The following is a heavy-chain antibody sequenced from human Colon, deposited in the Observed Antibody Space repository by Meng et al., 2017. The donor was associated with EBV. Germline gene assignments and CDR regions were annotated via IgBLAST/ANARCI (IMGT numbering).Heavy chain of an antibody. CDR1: GGYVSSGNYY. J-gene: IGHJ4*02. CDR3: ARETHNSGWSKIDS. V-gene: IGHV4-61*01. D-gene: IGHD6-19*01. CDR2: IYNTGNT. Sequence: VQLQESGPGLVKTSETLSLICSVSGGYVSSGNYYWNWIRQPPGKGLEWIGYIYNTGNTNYNPSLKSRLTITIDTSKNQFSLNLNSVTAADTAVYYCARETHNSGWSKIDSWGQGTLVTVSS.